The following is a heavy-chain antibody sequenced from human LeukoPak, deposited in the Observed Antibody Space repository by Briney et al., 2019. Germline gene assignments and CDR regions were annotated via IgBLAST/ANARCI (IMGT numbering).Heavy chain of an antibody. Sequence: GGSPRLSCAASGFTFSSYAMTWVRQAPGKGLEWVSALTGSGGSGGRTYYADSVKGRFTISRDNSKNTLYLQMNSLRADDTAVYYCAKHFFGSGSYYNVDYWGQGTLVTVSS. CDR2: LTGSGGSGGRT. CDR1: GFTFSSYA. J-gene: IGHJ4*02. D-gene: IGHD3-10*01. CDR3: AKHFFGSGSYYNVDY. V-gene: IGHV3-23*01.